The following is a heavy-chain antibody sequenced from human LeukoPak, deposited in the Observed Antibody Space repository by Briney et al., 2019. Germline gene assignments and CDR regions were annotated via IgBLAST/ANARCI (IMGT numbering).Heavy chain of an antibody. CDR2: ISYTGTT. CDR3: AREGYSSNWYDY. CDR1: GGSISSHY. D-gene: IGHD6-13*01. J-gene: IGHJ5*01. V-gene: IGHV4-59*11. Sequence: SETLSLTCTVSGGSISSHYWAWIRQPPGKGLEWNGYISYTGTTNYNPSLKSRVTISVDTSKNQFSLKLRSVTAADTAVYYCAREGYSSNWYDYWGQGTLVTVSS.